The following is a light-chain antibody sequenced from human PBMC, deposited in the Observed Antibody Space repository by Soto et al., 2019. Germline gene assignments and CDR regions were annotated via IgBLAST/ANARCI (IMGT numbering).Light chain of an antibody. Sequence: QSVLTQPPAVSAAPGQKVTISCSGSSSNIGNNYVSWYQQLPGTAPKLLIYENNKRPSGIPDRFSGSKSGTSATLGITGLQTGDEAHYYCGTWDKSLSAGVFGGGTQLTVL. V-gene: IGLV1-51*01. CDR1: SSNIGNNY. J-gene: IGLJ2*01. CDR2: ENN. CDR3: GTWDKSLSAGV.